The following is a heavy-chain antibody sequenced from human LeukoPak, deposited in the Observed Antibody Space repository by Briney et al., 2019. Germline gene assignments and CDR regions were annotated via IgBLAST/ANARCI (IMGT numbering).Heavy chain of an antibody. J-gene: IGHJ4*02. D-gene: IGHD3-3*01. CDR3: ARVFDDFWSGYYAFDY. V-gene: IGHV5-51*01. CDR2: IYPGDSDT. Sequence: GESLKISCXGSGYSFTSYWIGWVRQMPGKGLEWMGIIYPGDSDTRYSPSFQGQVTISADKSISTAYLQWSSLKASDTAMYYCARVFDDFWSGYYAFDYWGQGTLVTVSS. CDR1: GYSFTSYW.